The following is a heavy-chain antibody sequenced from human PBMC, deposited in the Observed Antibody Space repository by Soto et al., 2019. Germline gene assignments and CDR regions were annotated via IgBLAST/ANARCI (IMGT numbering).Heavy chain of an antibody. J-gene: IGHJ6*03. Sequence: QVQLVESGGGVVQPGRSLRLSCAASGFTFSSYGMHWVRQAPGKGLEWVAVIWYDGSNKYYADSVKGRFTISRDNSKNTLYLQMNSLRVEDTAVYYCARDGIAAAGHYYYYYMDVWGKGTTVTVSS. CDR2: IWYDGSNK. CDR3: ARDGIAAAGHYYYYYMDV. D-gene: IGHD6-13*01. V-gene: IGHV3-33*01. CDR1: GFTFSSYG.